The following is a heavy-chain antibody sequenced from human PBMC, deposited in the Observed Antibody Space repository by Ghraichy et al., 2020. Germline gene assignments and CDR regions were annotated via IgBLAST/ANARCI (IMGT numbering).Heavy chain of an antibody. Sequence: GGSLRLSCAASGFTFSSYGMHWVRQAPGKGLEWVAVIWYDGSNKYYADSVKGRFTISRDNSKNTLYLQMNSLRAEDTAVYYCARDSEYYDRGSYYYYMDVWGKGTTVTVSS. J-gene: IGHJ6*03. D-gene: IGHD3-22*01. CDR3: ARDSEYYDRGSYYYYMDV. V-gene: IGHV3-33*01. CDR2: IWYDGSNK. CDR1: GFTFSSYG.